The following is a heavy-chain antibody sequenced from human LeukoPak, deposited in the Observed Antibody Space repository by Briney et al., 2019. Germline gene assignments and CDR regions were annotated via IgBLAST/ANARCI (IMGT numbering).Heavy chain of an antibody. CDR3: ARDTGDFWSGYLN. V-gene: IGHV4-30-4*01. CDR2: IYYSGST. J-gene: IGHJ4*02. CDR1: GGSISSGDYY. Sequence: SETLSLTCTVSGGSISSGDYYWRWIRQPPGKGLEWIGYIYYSGSTYYNPSLKSRVTISVDTSKNQFSLKLSSVTAADTAVYYCARDTGDFWSGYLNWGQGTLVTVSS. D-gene: IGHD3-3*01.